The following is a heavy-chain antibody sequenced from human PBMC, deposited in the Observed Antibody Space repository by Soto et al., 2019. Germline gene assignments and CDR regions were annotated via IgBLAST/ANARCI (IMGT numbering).Heavy chain of an antibody. CDR2: ISGSGGST. V-gene: IGHV3-23*01. CDR1: GFAFSSFA. Sequence: GGSLRLSCAASGFAFSSFAMRWVRQAPGRGLEWVSAISGSGGSTYYADSVKGRFTISRDNSKNTLYLQMNSLRAEDTAVYYCARVPNTYYFDYWGQGTLVTVSS. CDR3: ARVPNTYYFDY. J-gene: IGHJ4*02.